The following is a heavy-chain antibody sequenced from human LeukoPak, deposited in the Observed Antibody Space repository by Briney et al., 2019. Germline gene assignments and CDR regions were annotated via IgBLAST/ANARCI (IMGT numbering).Heavy chain of an antibody. CDR3: AAEPYYYDSSGYSI. CDR2: IVVGSGNT. Sequence: ASVKVSCKASGFTFTSSAMQWVRQARGQRLEWIGWIVVGSGNTNYAQKFQERVTITRDMSTSTAYMELSSLRSEDTAVYYCAAEPYYYDSSGYSIWGQGTVVTVSS. V-gene: IGHV1-58*02. CDR1: GFTFTSSA. J-gene: IGHJ3*02. D-gene: IGHD3-22*01.